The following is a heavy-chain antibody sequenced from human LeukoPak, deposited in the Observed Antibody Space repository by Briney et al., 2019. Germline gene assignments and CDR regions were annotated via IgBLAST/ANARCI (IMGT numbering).Heavy chain of an antibody. J-gene: IGHJ4*02. CDR3: ARDISYYDFWSGYYNPYYFDY. D-gene: IGHD3-3*01. CDR2: ISSSGSTI. Sequence: GGSLRLSCAAPGFTFSDYYMSWIRQAPGKGLEWVSYISSSGSTIYYADSVKGRFTISRDNAKNSLYLQMNSLRAEDTAVYYCARDISYYDFWSGYYNPYYFDYWGQGTLVTVSS. CDR1: GFTFSDYY. V-gene: IGHV3-11*01.